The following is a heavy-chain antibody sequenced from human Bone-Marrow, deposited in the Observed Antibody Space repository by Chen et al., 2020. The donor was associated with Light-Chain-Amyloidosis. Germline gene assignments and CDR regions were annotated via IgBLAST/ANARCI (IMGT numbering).Heavy chain of an antibody. D-gene: IGHD6-19*01. CDR3: ARDMSPGIAVSGPYGMDV. CDR2: VNPNNGGI. J-gene: IGHJ6*02. Sequence: QVQLVQSGAELRKPGASVKVSCKASGYTFTGYYIHWVRQAPGQGLEWVGWVNPNNGGINYAQKFQDRVSMTRHTTVSTVYMELSRLTPDDTAVYFCARDMSPGIAVSGPYGMDVWGQGTTVTVSS. V-gene: IGHV1-2*02. CDR1: GYTFTGYY.